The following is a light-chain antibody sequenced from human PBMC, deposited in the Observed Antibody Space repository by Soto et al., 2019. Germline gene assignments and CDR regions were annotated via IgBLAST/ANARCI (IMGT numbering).Light chain of an antibody. V-gene: IGLV2-14*01. CDR1: TRDVGGYNY. CDR2: EVS. Sequence: QSALTQPASVSGSPGKSITFSSPGTTRDVGGYNYASWYQQHPGKVPKLLIHEVSNRPSGVSNRFSGSKSGNTASLTISGLQAEDEADYYCLSKTSSISYVFGTGTKVTVL. J-gene: IGLJ1*01. CDR3: LSKTSSISYV.